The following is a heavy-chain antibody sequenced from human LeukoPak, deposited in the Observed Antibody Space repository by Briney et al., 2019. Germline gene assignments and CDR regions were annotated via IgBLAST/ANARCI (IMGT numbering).Heavy chain of an antibody. CDR1: GGSFSGYY. Sequence: PSETLSLTCAVYGGSFSGYYWSWIRQPPGKGLEWIGEINHSGSTNYNPSLKSRVTISVDTSKNQFSLKLSSVTAADTAVYYCARGWDGYGYYYHAVDVWGQGTTVTVSS. D-gene: IGHD5-18*01. CDR3: ARGWDGYGYYYHAVDV. J-gene: IGHJ6*02. V-gene: IGHV4-34*01. CDR2: INHSGST.